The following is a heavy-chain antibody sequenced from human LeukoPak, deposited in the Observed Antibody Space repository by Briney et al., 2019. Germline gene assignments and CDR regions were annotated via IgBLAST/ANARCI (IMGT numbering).Heavy chain of an antibody. CDR2: IYYSGSI. D-gene: IGHD6-6*01. V-gene: IGHV4-59*08. CDR1: GGSISSYY. J-gene: IGHJ4*02. Sequence: SETLSLTCTVSGGSISSYYWSWIRQPPGKGLEWIGYIYYSGSINYNPSLKSRVTISVDTSKNQFSLKLSSVTAADTAVYYCASMGEAARDFDYWGQGTLVTVSS. CDR3: ASMGEAARDFDY.